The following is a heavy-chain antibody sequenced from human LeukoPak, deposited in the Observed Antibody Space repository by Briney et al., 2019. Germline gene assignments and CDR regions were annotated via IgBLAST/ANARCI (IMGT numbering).Heavy chain of an antibody. J-gene: IGHJ5*02. Sequence: GGSLRLSCAASGFTFDDYGMSWVPQAPGKGLEWVSGINWNGGSTGYADSVKGRFTISRDNAKNSPYLQMNSLRAEDTALYYCASWDYYGSGSSQPWGQGTLVTVSS. CDR3: ASWDYYGSGSSQP. D-gene: IGHD3-10*01. V-gene: IGHV3-20*04. CDR2: INWNGGST. CDR1: GFTFDDYG.